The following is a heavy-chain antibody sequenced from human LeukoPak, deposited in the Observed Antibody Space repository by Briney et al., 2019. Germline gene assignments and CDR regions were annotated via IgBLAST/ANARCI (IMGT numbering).Heavy chain of an antibody. CDR1: GFTFSSYA. J-gene: IGHJ4*02. CDR3: ATAEKTYYYDSSGYSLDY. V-gene: IGHV3-23*01. Sequence: GGSLRLSCAASGFTFSSYAMRWVRQAPGKGLEWVSAISGSGGSTYYADSVKGRFTISRDNSKNTLYLQMNSLRAEDTALYYCATAEKTYYYDSSGYSLDYWGQGTLVTVSS. D-gene: IGHD3-22*01. CDR2: ISGSGGST.